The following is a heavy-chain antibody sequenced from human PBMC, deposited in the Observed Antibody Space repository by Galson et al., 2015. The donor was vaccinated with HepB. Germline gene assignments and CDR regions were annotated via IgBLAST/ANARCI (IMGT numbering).Heavy chain of an antibody. CDR1: GYTFTGYY. Sequence: SVKVSCKASGYTFTGYYMHWVRQAPGQGLEWMGWINPNSGGTNYAQKFQGRVTMTRDTSISTAYMELSRLRSDDTAVYYCARTSDNSSGWYGMGVGYWGQGTLVTVSS. D-gene: IGHD6-19*01. CDR2: INPNSGGT. V-gene: IGHV1-2*02. J-gene: IGHJ4*02. CDR3: ARTSDNSSGWYGMGVGY.